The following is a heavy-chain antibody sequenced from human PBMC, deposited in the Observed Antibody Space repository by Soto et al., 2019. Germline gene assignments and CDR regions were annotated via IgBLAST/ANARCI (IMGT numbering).Heavy chain of an antibody. D-gene: IGHD2-2*01. CDR1: GFTFSSYA. CDR2: ISGGST. CDR3: AKEKISTSCCNWFDP. Sequence: GGSLRLSCVASGFTFSSYAMSWVRQAPGKGLEWVSAISGGSTYYADSVKGRFTISRDNSKNTLYLQMNSLRAEDTAVYYCAKEKISTSCCNWFDPWGQGTLVTVSS. J-gene: IGHJ5*02. V-gene: IGHV3-23*01.